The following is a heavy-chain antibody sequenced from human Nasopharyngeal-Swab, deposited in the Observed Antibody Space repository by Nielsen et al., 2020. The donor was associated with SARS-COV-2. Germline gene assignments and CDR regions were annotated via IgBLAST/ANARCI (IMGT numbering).Heavy chain of an antibody. Sequence: GSLRLSCAVYGGSLSASYWGWIRQPPGRGLEWIAEINHSGTTNYNPSLKSRVTLSVDTSVNQVSLELSSVTAADTAVYYCARGLSGIVPSPILGLGPYYSYYYMDVWGKGTTVTVSS. J-gene: IGHJ6*03. CDR3: ARGLSGIVPSPILGLGPYYSYYYMDV. CDR2: INHSGTT. V-gene: IGHV4-34*01. D-gene: IGHD2-2*01. CDR1: GGSLSASY.